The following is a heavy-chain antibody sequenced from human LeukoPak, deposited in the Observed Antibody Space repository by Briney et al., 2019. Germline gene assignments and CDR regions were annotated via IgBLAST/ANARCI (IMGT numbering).Heavy chain of an antibody. V-gene: IGHV4-4*07. CDR3: ARDGYTASYYSLDY. J-gene: IGHJ4*02. D-gene: IGHD1-26*01. Sequence: SETLSLTCTVSGGSIRSYYWSWIRQPAGKGLESIGRIYSSGTTNYNPSLRSRVTMSVDMSTNQFSLRLSSVTAADTAIYYCARDGYTASYYSLDYWGQGILVTVSS. CDR1: GGSIRSYY. CDR2: IYSSGTT.